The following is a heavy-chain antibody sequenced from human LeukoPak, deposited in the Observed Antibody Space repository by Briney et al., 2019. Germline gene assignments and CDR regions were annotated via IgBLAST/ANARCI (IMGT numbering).Heavy chain of an antibody. Sequence: PGGSLRLSCAASGFTVSSNYMSWVRQAPGKGLEWVSVIYSGGSTYYADSVKGRFTISRDNSKNTLYLQMNSLRAEDTAVYYCARGSLGDPFTDDAFDIWGQGTMVTVSS. V-gene: IGHV3-53*01. CDR3: ARGSLGDPFTDDAFDI. D-gene: IGHD3-16*01. J-gene: IGHJ3*02. CDR2: IYSGGST. CDR1: GFTVSSNY.